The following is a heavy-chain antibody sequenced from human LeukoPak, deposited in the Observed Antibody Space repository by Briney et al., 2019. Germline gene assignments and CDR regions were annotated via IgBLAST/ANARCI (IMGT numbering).Heavy chain of an antibody. CDR3: ARDHRGTGDY. D-gene: IGHD1-1*01. J-gene: IGHJ4*02. Sequence: GGSLRLSCAASGFTVSSNYMSWVRQAPGEGLEWVSDIYSGGSTYYADSVKGRSTISRDNSKNTLYLQMNSLRAEDTAVYYCARDHRGTGDYWGQGTLVSVSS. CDR2: IYSGGST. CDR1: GFTVSSNY. V-gene: IGHV3-53*01.